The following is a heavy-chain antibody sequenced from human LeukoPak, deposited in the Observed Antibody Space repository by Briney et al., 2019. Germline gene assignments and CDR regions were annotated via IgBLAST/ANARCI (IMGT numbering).Heavy chain of an antibody. D-gene: IGHD5-12*01. CDR3: SRGSYDYWRKAFFDY. CDR2: IRSKAYVGTT. J-gene: IGHJ4*02. CDR1: GFTFGDYA. Sequence: GGSLRLSSTGFGFTFGDYAMSWFRQAPGKGLEWVGFIRSKAYVGTTEYAASVKGRFTILRDDSNSIAYLQMNSLKTEDTAMYYCSRGSYDYWRKAFFDYWGQGTLVTVSS. V-gene: IGHV3-49*03.